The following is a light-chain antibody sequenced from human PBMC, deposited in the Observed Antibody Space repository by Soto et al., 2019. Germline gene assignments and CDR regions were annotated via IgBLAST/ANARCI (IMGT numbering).Light chain of an antibody. J-gene: IGKJ1*01. CDR1: QSISGN. CDR2: GAS. Sequence: EIVMAQAPATLSVSPGESATLSCRASQSISGNLAWYQQRPGQAPRLLIYGASRRATGIPDRFSGSGSGTDFTLTISRLEPEDLAVYYCQQYDNSVWTFGQGTKVDIK. CDR3: QQYDNSVWT. V-gene: IGKV3D-15*01.